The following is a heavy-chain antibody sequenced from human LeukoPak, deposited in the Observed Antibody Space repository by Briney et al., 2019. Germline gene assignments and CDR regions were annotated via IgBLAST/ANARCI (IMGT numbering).Heavy chain of an antibody. CDR1: GFTFSSYS. Sequence: GGSLGLSCAASGFTFSSYSMNWVRQAPGKGLEWASSISSSSSYIYYADSVKGRFTISRDNAKNSLYLQMNSLRAEDTAVYYCASSAGYGMDVWGQGTTVTVSS. CDR3: ASSAGYGMDV. V-gene: IGHV3-21*01. CDR2: ISSSSSYI. J-gene: IGHJ6*02.